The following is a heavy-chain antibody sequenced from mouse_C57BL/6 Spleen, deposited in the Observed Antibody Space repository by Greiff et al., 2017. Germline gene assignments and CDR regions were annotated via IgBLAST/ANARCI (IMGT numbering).Heavy chain of an antibody. V-gene: IGHV7-1*01. CDR3: ARDASGLDY. CDR1: GFTFSDFY. J-gene: IGHJ2*01. CDR2: SRNKANDYTT. Sequence: EVQGVESGGGLVQSGRSLRLSCATSGFTFSDFYIEWVRQAPGKGLEWIAASRNKANDYTTEYSASVKGRFIVSRDTSQSILYLQMNALRAEDTAIYYCARDASGLDYWGQGTTLTVSS.